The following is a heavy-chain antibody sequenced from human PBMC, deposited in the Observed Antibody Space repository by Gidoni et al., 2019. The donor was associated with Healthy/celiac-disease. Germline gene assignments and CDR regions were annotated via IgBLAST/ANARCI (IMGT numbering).Heavy chain of an antibody. CDR1: GFTFSSYG. CDR2: IWYDGSNK. D-gene: IGHD2-2*01. Sequence: QVQLVESGGGVVQPGRSLRLSCAASGFTFSSYGMHWVRQAPGKGLEWVAVIWYDGSNKYYADSVKGRVTISRENSKNTLYLQRNSLRAEDTAVYYCARSRASRYCSSTSCYSMDVWGQGTTVTVSS. CDR3: ARSRASRYCSSTSCYSMDV. V-gene: IGHV3-33*01. J-gene: IGHJ6*02.